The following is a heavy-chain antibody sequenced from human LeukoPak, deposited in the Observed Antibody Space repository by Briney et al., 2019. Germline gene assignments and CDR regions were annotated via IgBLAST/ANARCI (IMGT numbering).Heavy chain of an antibody. CDR2: IYYSGST. V-gene: IGHV4-39*07. D-gene: IGHD2-15*01. CDR3: ARTGYCSGGSCYHYYYYYMDV. J-gene: IGHJ6*03. CDR1: GGSISSSRYY. Sequence: PSETLSLTCTVSGGSISSSRYYWGWIRQPPGKGLECIGSIYYSGSTYYNPSLKSRVTISVHTSKNQFSLKLTSVTAADTAMYYCARTGYCSGGSCYHYYYYYMDVWGKGTTVTISS.